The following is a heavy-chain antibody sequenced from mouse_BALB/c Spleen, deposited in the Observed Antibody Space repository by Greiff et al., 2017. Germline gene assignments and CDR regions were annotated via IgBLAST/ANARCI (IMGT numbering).Heavy chain of an antibody. CDR3: AREVYYGSSYDY. Sequence: EVQVVESGGGLVQPGGSRKLSCAASGFTFSSFGMHWVRQAPEKGLEWVAYISSGSSTIYYADTVKGRFTISRDNPKNTLFLQMTSLRSEDTAMYYCAREVYYGSSYDYWGQGTTLTVSS. CDR2: ISSGSSTI. CDR1: GFTFSSFG. V-gene: IGHV5-17*02. D-gene: IGHD1-1*01. J-gene: IGHJ2*01.